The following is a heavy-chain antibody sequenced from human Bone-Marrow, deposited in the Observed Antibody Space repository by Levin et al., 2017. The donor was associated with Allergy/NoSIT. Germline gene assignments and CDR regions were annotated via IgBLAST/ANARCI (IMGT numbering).Heavy chain of an antibody. D-gene: IGHD3-10*01. J-gene: IGHJ4*02. CDR1: GFTFSSYA. V-gene: IGHV3-23*01. CDR2: ISGSGGST. CDR3: AKDKVCTGRWVVQGGDY. Sequence: PGGSLRLSCAASGFTFSSYAMSWVRQAPGKGLEWVSAISGSGGSTYYADSVKGRFTISRDNSKNTLYLQMNSLRAEDTAVYYCAKDKVCTGRWVVQGGDYWGQGTLVTVSS.